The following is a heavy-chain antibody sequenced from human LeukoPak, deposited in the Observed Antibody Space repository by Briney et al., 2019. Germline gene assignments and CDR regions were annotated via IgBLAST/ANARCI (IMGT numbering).Heavy chain of an antibody. V-gene: IGHV4-39*07. CDR3: ARGWFPPDY. Sequence: SETLSLTCTVSGGSISSSSYYWGWIRQPPGKGLEWIVSIYYSGSTYYNPSLKSRVTISVDTSKNQFSLKLSSVTAADTAVYYCARGWFPPDYWGQGTLVTVSS. D-gene: IGHD3-10*01. CDR1: GGSISSSSYY. J-gene: IGHJ4*02. CDR2: IYYSGST.